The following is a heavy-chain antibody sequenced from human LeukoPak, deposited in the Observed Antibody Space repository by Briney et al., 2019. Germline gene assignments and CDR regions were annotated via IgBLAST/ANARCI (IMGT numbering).Heavy chain of an antibody. CDR3: ARGFWSGYYPYYYYYYMDV. CDR2: INHSGST. V-gene: IGHV4-34*01. D-gene: IGHD3-3*01. J-gene: IGHJ6*03. CDR1: GGSFSGYY. Sequence: SETLSLTCAVYGGSFSGYYWSWIRQPPGKGLEWIGEINHSGSTNYNPSLKSRVTISVDTSKNQFSLKLSSVTAADTAVYHCARGFWSGYYPYYYYYYMDVWGKGTTVTVSS.